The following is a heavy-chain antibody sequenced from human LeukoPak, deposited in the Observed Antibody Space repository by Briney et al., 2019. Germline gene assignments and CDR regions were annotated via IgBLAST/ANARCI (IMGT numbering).Heavy chain of an antibody. CDR3: ARGRSGEVIFREDHGMDV. D-gene: IGHD3-3*01. V-gene: IGHV3-53*01. Sequence: GGSLRLSCAASGFTVSTNYMNWVRQTPGKGLECVSVIYSDGDTYYADSVKGRFIISRDNSKNTLYLQMNSLRAEDTAVYYCARGRSGEVIFREDHGMDVWGQGTTVTVSS. CDR1: GFTVSTNY. J-gene: IGHJ6*02. CDR2: IYSDGDT.